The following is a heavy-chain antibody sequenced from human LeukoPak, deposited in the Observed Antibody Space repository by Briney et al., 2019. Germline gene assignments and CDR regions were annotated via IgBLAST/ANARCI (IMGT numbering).Heavy chain of an antibody. J-gene: IGHJ1*01. D-gene: IGHD2-15*01. V-gene: IGHV3-23*01. CDR2: ISGSGGST. CDR1: GFTFSSYA. Sequence: GGSLRLSCAASGFTFSSYAMRWVRQAPGKGLEWVSAISGSGGSTYYADSVKGRFTISRDNSKNTLYLQMNSLRAEDTAVYYCAKEELVVVAASNFQHWGQGTLVTVSS. CDR3: AKEELVVVAASNFQH.